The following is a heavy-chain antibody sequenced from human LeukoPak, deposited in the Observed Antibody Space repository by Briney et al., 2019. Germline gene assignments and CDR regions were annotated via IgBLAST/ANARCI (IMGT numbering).Heavy chain of an antibody. CDR1: GYTFTRYY. Sequence: GASVKVSCKASGYTFTRYYIHWVRQAPGQGLEWMGLINPSGGSTTYAQKFQGRVRITADKSTSTAYMELSSLRSDDTDVYYSARPPFPYYRLSGADYQYMDVWGKGTTVTVSS. J-gene: IGHJ6*03. D-gene: IGHD2/OR15-2a*01. V-gene: IGHV1-46*01. CDR3: ARPPFPYYRLSGADYQYMDV. CDR2: INPSGGST.